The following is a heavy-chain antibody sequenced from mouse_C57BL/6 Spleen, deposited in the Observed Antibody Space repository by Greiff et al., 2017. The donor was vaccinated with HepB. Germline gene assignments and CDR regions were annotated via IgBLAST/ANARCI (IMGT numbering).Heavy chain of an antibody. CDR3: ARDYYGSSWGDY. J-gene: IGHJ4*01. Sequence: VKLMESGAELVKPGASVKMSCKASGYTFTSYWITWVKQRPGQGLEWIGDIYPGSGSTNYNEKFKSKATLTVDTSSSTAYMQLSSLTSEDSAVYYCARDYYGSSWGDYWGQGTSVTVSS. D-gene: IGHD1-1*01. CDR2: IYPGSGST. V-gene: IGHV1-55*01. CDR1: GYTFTSYW.